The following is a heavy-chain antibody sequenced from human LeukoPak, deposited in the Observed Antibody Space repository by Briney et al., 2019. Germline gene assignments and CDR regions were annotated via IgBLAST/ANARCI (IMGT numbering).Heavy chain of an antibody. J-gene: IGHJ5*02. CDR1: GYTFTSYD. Sequence: ASVKVSCKASGYTFTSYDINWVRQATGQGLEWMGWMNPNSGNTGYAQKFQGRVTMTRSTSISTAYMELSSLRSEDTAVYYCARGLRITMIVVVTHNWFDPWGQGTLVTVSS. CDR3: ARGLRITMIVVVTHNWFDP. D-gene: IGHD3-22*01. V-gene: IGHV1-8*01. CDR2: MNPNSGNT.